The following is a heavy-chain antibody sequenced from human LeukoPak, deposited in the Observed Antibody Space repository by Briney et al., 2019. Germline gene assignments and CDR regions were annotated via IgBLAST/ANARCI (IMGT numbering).Heavy chain of an antibody. J-gene: IGHJ4*02. CDR2: IKNDGSSS. D-gene: IGHD4-23*01. CDR1: GFTFSSYFW. V-gene: IGHV3-74*01. Sequence: GGSLRLSCAASGFTFSSYFWMHWVRQAPGKGLVWVSRIKNDGSSSTYADSVKGRFTISRDNAKNSLYLQMNTLRAEDTAVYYCVRDLDLGDYSSFEYWGQGALVTVSS. CDR3: VRDLDLGDYSSFEY.